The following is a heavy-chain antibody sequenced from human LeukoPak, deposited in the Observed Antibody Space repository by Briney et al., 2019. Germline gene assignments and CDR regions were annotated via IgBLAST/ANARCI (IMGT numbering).Heavy chain of an antibody. J-gene: IGHJ6*03. CDR2: IIPIFGTA. V-gene: IGHV1-69*05. Sequence: GASVKVSCKASGGTFSSYAISWVRQAPGQGLEWMGGIIPIFGTANYAQKFQGRVMITTDESTSTAYMELSSLRSEDTAVYYCARGPSGVCSSTSCYTYYYYYMDVWGKGTTVTVSS. CDR1: GGTFSSYA. CDR3: ARGPSGVCSSTSCYTYYYYYMDV. D-gene: IGHD2-2*02.